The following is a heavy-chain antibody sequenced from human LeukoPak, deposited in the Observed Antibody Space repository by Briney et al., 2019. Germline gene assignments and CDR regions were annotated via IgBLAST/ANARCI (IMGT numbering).Heavy chain of an antibody. J-gene: IGHJ4*02. CDR3: AREIAAAGTIDY. V-gene: IGHV3-53*01. CDR1: GFIFSDFA. D-gene: IGHD6-13*01. CDR2: IYSGGST. Sequence: GGSLRLSWAASGFIFSDFAMSWVRQAPGKGLEWVSVIYSGGSTYYADSVKGRFTISRDNSKNTLYLQMNSLRAEDTAVYYCAREIAAAGTIDYWGQGTLVTVSS.